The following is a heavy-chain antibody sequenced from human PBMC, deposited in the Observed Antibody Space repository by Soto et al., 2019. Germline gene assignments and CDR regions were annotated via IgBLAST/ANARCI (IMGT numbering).Heavy chain of an antibody. CDR3: ARDRGSFDY. D-gene: IGHD2-15*01. Sequence: GGSLRLSCAASGFTFTSFWMSWVRQAPGKGLEWVANIKQDGSDKYYVDSVKGRFTISRDNAKNSLYLQMNSLRAEDTAVYYCARDRGSFDYWGQGTLVTVSS. CDR1: GFTFTSFW. CDR2: IKQDGSDK. V-gene: IGHV3-7*01. J-gene: IGHJ4*02.